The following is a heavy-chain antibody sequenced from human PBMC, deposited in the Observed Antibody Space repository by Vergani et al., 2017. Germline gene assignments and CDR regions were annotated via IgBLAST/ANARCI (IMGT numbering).Heavy chain of an antibody. CDR3: ARGLYSSSSLGFP. CDR1: GGSFSGYY. Sequence: QVQLQQWGAGLLKPSETLSLTCAVYGGSFSGYYWSWIRQPPGKGLEWIGEINHSGSTNYNPSLKSRVTISVDTSISTAYMELSRLRSDDTAVYYCARGLYSSSSLGFPWGQGTLVTVSS. V-gene: IGHV4-34*01. CDR2: INHSGST. J-gene: IGHJ5*02. D-gene: IGHD6-6*01.